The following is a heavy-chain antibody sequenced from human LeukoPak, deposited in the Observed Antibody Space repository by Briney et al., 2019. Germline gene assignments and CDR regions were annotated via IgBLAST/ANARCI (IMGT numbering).Heavy chain of an antibody. Sequence: GESLKISCKGSGYSFTNYWIGWVRQMPGKGLEWMGIIYPGDSDTRYSPSFQGQVAISADKSISTAYLQWSSLKASDTAMFYCARHTNYYGSGSYLGYFDYWGQGTLVTVSS. J-gene: IGHJ4*02. CDR1: GYSFTNYW. CDR2: IYPGDSDT. V-gene: IGHV5-51*01. D-gene: IGHD3-10*01. CDR3: ARHTNYYGSGSYLGYFDY.